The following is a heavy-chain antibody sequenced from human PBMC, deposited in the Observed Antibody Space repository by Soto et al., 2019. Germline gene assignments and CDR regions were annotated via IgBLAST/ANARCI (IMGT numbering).Heavy chain of an antibody. V-gene: IGHV4-34*01. CDR2: ISHRGST. J-gene: IGHJ4*02. Sequence: QVQLQQWGAGLLKPSETLSLTCAVSGGSFSAHYWSWIRQPPGKGLEWIGEISHRGSTNYNPYVKSRVTISVDTSKNQFSLRLTSVTAADTAVYFCARAGRLGYCTNGVCPFDFWGRGTLVTVSS. CDR1: GGSFSAHY. CDR3: ARAGRLGYCTNGVCPFDF. D-gene: IGHD2-8*01.